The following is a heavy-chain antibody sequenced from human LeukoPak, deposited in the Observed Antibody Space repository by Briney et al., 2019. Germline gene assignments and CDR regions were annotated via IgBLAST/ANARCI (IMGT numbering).Heavy chain of an antibody. J-gene: IGHJ4*02. CDR2: ISAYNGNT. D-gene: IGHD4-17*01. CDR1: GYTFTSYG. Sequence: ASVKVSCKASGYTFTSYGISWVRQAPGQGLEWMGWISAYNGNTNYAQKLQGRVTMTTDTSTSTAYMELRSLRSDDTAVYYCARDSHNGDYSRGLDYWGQGTLVTVSS. V-gene: IGHV1-18*01. CDR3: ARDSHNGDYSRGLDY.